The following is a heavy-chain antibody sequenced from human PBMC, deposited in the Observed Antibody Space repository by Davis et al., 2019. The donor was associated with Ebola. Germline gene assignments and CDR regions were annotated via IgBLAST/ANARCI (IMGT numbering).Heavy chain of an antibody. D-gene: IGHD3-3*01. CDR1: GFTFSNYA. Sequence: GGSLRLSCAASGFTFSNYAMHWVRQAPGKGLEWVAVISYDGNNEYYADSVKGRFTISRDNSKNTLYLQMNSLKTEDTAVYYCTTDLRITIFGVVWGQGTTVTVSS. V-gene: IGHV3-30-3*01. CDR2: ISYDGNNE. J-gene: IGHJ6*02. CDR3: TTDLRITIFGVV.